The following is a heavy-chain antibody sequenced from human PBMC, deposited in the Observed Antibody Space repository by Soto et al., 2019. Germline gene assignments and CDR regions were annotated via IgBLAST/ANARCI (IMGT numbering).Heavy chain of an antibody. CDR2: INPNSGGT. D-gene: IGHD3-10*01. CDR1: GYTFTGSY. J-gene: IGHJ4*02. V-gene: IGHV1-2*04. CDR3: ARDYEAGESSLDY. Sequence: QVQLVQSGAEVKKPGASVKVSCKASGYTFTGSYMHWVRQAPGQGLEWMGWINPNSGGTNYAQKFQGWVTMTRDTSISTAYMELSRLRSDDTAVYYCARDYEAGESSLDYWGQGTLVTVSS.